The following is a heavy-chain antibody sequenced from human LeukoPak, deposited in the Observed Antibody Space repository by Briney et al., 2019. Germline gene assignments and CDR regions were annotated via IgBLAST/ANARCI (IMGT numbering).Heavy chain of an antibody. Sequence: ASVKVSYKASGYTFTTYDLNWVRQATGQRFEWMGWMNPNSGNAGYAQKFQGRVTMTRNTSISTAYMELSNLTSEDTAVYYCARRIRGAPTDYWGQGTLVTVSS. J-gene: IGHJ4*02. CDR3: ARRIRGAPTDY. D-gene: IGHD3-10*01. V-gene: IGHV1-8*01. CDR2: MNPNSGNA. CDR1: GYTFTTYD.